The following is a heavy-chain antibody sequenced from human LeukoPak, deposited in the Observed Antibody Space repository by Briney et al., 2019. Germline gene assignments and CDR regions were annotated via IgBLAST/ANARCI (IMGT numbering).Heavy chain of an antibody. CDR1: GGSISSYY. V-gene: IGHV4-4*07. CDR2: IYTSGST. Sequence: KPSETLSLTCTVSGGSISSYYWSWIRQPAGKGLEWIGRIYTSGSTNYNPSLKSRFTMSVDTSKNQFSLKLSSVTAADTAVYYCARHPNYGFISYYYMDVWGKGTTVTVSS. J-gene: IGHJ6*03. CDR3: ARHPNYGFISYYYMDV. D-gene: IGHD4-17*01.